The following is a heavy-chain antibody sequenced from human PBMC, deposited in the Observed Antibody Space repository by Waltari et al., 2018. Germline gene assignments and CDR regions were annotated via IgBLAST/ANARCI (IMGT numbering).Heavy chain of an antibody. CDR3: ATEDISSSSPNGYYFDY. CDR1: GGTFSSYA. V-gene: IGHV1-69*01. CDR2: RIPIFGTA. J-gene: IGHJ4*02. Sequence: QVQLVQSGAEVKKPGCSVTVSCKASGGTFSSYAISWVRQAPGQGLEWMGGRIPIFGTANYAQKFQGRVTITADESTSTAYMELSSLRSDDTAVYYCATEDISSSSPNGYYFDYWGQGTLVTVSS. D-gene: IGHD6-6*01.